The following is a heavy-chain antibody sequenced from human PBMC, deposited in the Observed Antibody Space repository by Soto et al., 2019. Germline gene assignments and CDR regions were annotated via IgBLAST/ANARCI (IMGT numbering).Heavy chain of an antibody. CDR2: ISSSSSYI. Sequence: GGSLRPSCAASGFTFSSYSMNWVRQAPGKGLEWVSSISSSSSYIYYADSVKGRFTISRDNAKNSLYLQMNSLRAEDTAVYYCARDERLSYYYDSSGYSTFDYWGQGTLVTVSS. CDR3: ARDERLSYYYDSSGYSTFDY. CDR1: GFTFSSYS. V-gene: IGHV3-21*01. J-gene: IGHJ4*02. D-gene: IGHD3-22*01.